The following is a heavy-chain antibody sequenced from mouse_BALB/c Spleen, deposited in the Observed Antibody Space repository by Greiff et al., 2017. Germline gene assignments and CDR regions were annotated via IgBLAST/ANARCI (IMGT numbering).Heavy chain of an antibody. D-gene: IGHD3-2*02. Sequence: QVQLQQSGAERVRPGTSVKVSCKASGYAFTNYLIEWVKQRPGQGLEWIGVINPGSGGTNYNEKFKGKATLTADKSSSTAYMQLSSLTSDDSAVYFCARSGGAMDYWGQGTSVTVSS. J-gene: IGHJ4*01. CDR2: INPGSGGT. CDR1: GYAFTNYL. V-gene: IGHV1-54*01. CDR3: ARSGGAMDY.